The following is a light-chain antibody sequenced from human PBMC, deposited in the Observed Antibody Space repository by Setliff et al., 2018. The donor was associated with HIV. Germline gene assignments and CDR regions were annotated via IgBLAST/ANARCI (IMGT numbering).Light chain of an antibody. CDR2: DVS. Sequence: QSALTQPASVSGSPGRSITISCTGTISGVGSYNLVSWYQQHPGKAPKPMIYDVSKRPSGVSNRFSGSKSGNTASLTISGLQAEDEADYFCCSYVSSNPHYVFGTGTKVTVL. CDR1: ISGVGSYNL. J-gene: IGLJ1*01. V-gene: IGLV2-23*02. CDR3: CSYVSSNPHYV.